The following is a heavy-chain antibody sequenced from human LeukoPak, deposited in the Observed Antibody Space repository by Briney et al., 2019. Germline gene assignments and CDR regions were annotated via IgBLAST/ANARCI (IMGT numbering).Heavy chain of an antibody. D-gene: IGHD3-10*01. CDR2: IKQDGSEK. CDR1: GFTFISYW. CDR3: ARKFYYYFDL. V-gene: IGHV3-7*04. J-gene: IGHJ4*02. Sequence: RGSLRLSCAASGFTFISYWMSWVRQTPGKGLEWVANIKQDGSEKYYVDSVKGRFTISRDKAKNSLYLQMNSVRAEDSALYYCARKFYYYFDLWGQGTLVSVSS.